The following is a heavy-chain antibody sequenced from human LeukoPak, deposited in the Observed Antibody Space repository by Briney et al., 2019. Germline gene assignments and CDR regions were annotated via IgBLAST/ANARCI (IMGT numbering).Heavy chain of an antibody. V-gene: IGHV1-2*06. CDR1: GYTFTGYY. CDR2: INPNSGDT. J-gene: IGHJ4*02. CDR3: ARDRIVGATTGPLDY. D-gene: IGHD1-26*01. Sequence: ASVKVSCKASGYTFTGYYVHWVRQAPGQGLEWMGRINPNSGDTNYAQKFQGRVTMTRDTSTSTVYMELSSLRSEDTAVYYCARDRIVGATTGPLDYWGQGTLVTVSS.